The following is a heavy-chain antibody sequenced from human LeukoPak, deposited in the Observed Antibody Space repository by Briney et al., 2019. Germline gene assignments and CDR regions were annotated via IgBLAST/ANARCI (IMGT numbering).Heavy chain of an antibody. Sequence: SVKVSRKASGGTFSSYAISWVRQAPGQGLEWMGRIIPILGIANYAQKFQGRVTITTDKSTSTAYMELSSLRSEDTAVYYCAEQWLASQFQHWGQGTLVTVSS. J-gene: IGHJ1*01. CDR1: GGTFSSYA. V-gene: IGHV1-69*04. D-gene: IGHD6-19*01. CDR2: IIPILGIA. CDR3: AEQWLASQFQH.